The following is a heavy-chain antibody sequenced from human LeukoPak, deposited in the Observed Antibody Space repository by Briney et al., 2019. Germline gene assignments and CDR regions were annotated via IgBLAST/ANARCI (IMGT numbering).Heavy chain of an antibody. CDR2: ISSSSSYI. D-gene: IGHD3-9*01. Sequence: GGSLRLSCAASGFTFSSYSMNWVRQAPGKGLEWVSSISSSSSYIYYADSVKGRFTISRDNAKNSLYLQMNSLRAEDTAVYYCARDSSTGGYFDWLSIYGMDVWGQGTTVTVSS. CDR1: GFTFSSYS. CDR3: ARDSSTGGYFDWLSIYGMDV. V-gene: IGHV3-21*01. J-gene: IGHJ6*02.